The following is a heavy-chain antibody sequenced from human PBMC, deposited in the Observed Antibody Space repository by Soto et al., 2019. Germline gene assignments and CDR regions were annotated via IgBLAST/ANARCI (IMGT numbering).Heavy chain of an antibody. Sequence: GASVKVSCKTSGYTFTSYAVHWVRQAPGQRPECMGWINPGTGNTKYFQNFQGRITITRDKSASTSYMELSSLRSEDTAVYYCARDTALTLETTLDYWGQGTPVTVSS. CDR1: GYTFTSYA. CDR3: ARDTALTLETTLDY. D-gene: IGHD4-17*01. CDR2: INPGTGNT. V-gene: IGHV1-3*01. J-gene: IGHJ4*02.